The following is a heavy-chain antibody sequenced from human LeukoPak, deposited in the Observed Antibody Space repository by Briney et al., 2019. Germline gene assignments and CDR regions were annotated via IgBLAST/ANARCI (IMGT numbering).Heavy chain of an antibody. CDR2: ISWNSGSI. D-gene: IGHD6-19*01. Sequence: GGSLRLSCAASGFTFDDYAMHWVRQAPGKGLEWVSGISWNSGSIGYADSVKGRFTISRDNAKNSLYLQMNSLRAEDTALYYCAKDGFYSSWGQGTLSPSPQ. J-gene: IGHJ4*02. CDR3: AKDGFYSS. CDR1: GFTFDDYA. V-gene: IGHV3-9*01.